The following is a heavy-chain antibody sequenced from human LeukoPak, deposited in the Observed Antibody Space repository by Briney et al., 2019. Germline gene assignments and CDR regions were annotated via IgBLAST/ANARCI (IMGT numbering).Heavy chain of an antibody. CDR3: ARDGGASPSGLYYYGMDV. V-gene: IGHV6-1*01. D-gene: IGHD4/OR15-4a*01. CDR2: TNYRSKWYN. J-gene: IGHJ6*02. Sequence: SQTLSLTCAISGDSVSSNSAAWNWIRQSPSRGLEWLGRTNYRSKWYNDYAVSVKSRITINPDTSKNQFSLQLNSVTPEDTAVYYCARDGGASPSGLYYYGMDVWGQGTTVTVSS. CDR1: GDSVSSNSAA.